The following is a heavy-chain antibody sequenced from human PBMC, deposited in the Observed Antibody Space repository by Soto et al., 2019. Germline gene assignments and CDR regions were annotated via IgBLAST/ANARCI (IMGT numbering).Heavy chain of an antibody. V-gene: IGHV4-34*01. Sequence: PSETLSLTCAVYGGSFSGYYWSWIRQPPGKGLEWIGEINHSGSTNYNPSRKSRVTISVDTSKNQFSLKLSSVTAADTAVYYCAREDMVVVPADYGMDVWGQGTTVTVSS. CDR2: INHSGST. J-gene: IGHJ6*02. CDR3: AREDMVVVPADYGMDV. D-gene: IGHD2-2*01. CDR1: GGSFSGYY.